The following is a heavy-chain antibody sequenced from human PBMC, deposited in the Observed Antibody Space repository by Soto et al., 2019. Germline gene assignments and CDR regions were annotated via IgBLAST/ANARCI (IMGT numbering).Heavy chain of an antibody. CDR2: IWHDGSKK. D-gene: IGHD4-17*01. V-gene: IGHV3-33*01. J-gene: IGHJ4*02. CDR1: GFTFRTFG. CDR3: ARDVGDNGDYLFDD. Sequence: GGSLRLSCAASGFTFRTFGFHWVRQDPGKGLEWVAVIWHDGSKKYYADSVKGRFTISRDDSKSTLYLQMNSLRAEDTAVYYCARDVGDNGDYLFDDWGRGTLVTVSS.